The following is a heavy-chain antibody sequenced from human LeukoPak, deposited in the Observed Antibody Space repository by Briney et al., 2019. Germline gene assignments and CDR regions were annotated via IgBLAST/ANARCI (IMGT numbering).Heavy chain of an antibody. V-gene: IGHV3-23*01. CDR2: ISGSGGST. CDR3: AKDALRYFDRLEYSSHFDY. Sequence: GGSLRLSCAASGFTFSSYAMSWVRQAPGKGLEWVSAISGSGGSTYYADSVKGRFTISRDNSKNTLYLQMNSLRAEDTAVYYCAKDALRYFDRLEYSSHFDYWGQGTLVTVSS. J-gene: IGHJ4*02. D-gene: IGHD3-9*01. CDR1: GFTFSSYA.